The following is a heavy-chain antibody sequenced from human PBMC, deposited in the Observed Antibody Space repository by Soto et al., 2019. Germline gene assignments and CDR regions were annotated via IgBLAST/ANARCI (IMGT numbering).Heavy chain of an antibody. CDR3: ARDSYCSGGSCYRGYLDY. D-gene: IGHD2-15*01. CDR2: ISAYNGNT. Sequence: ASVKVSCKASGYTFTSYGISWVRQAPGQGLEWMGWISAYNGNTNYAQKLQGRVTMTTDTSTSTAYMELRSLRSDDTAVYYCARDSYCSGGSCYRGYLDYWGQGTLVTVSS. V-gene: IGHV1-18*01. CDR1: GYTFTSYG. J-gene: IGHJ4*02.